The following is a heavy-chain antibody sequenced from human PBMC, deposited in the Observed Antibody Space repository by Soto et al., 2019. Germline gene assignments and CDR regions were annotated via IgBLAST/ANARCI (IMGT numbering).Heavy chain of an antibody. Sequence: VQLVESGGGLVQPGRSLRLSCAASGFTFDDYAMHWVRQAPGKGLEWVSGISWNSGSIGYADSVKGRFTISRDNAKNSLYLQMNSLRAEDTALYYCAKDEQQLAPPYYYYYGMDVWGQGTTVTVSS. V-gene: IGHV3-9*01. J-gene: IGHJ6*02. CDR3: AKDEQQLAPPYYYYYGMDV. CDR2: ISWNSGSI. D-gene: IGHD6-13*01. CDR1: GFTFDDYA.